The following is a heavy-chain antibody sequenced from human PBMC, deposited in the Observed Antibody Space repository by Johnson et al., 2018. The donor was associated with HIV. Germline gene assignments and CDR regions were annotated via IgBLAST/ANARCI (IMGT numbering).Heavy chain of an antibody. V-gene: IGHV3-74*02. CDR1: GFTLSSYW. CDR3: ARSQVAATSEGAFDI. Sequence: VQLVESGGGLVQPGGSLRLSCAASGFTLSSYWMHWVRQGPGKGLVWVSRINSDGSSTRYADSVKGRFTISRDNAKNTLYLQMNSLRAEDTAVYYCARSQVAATSEGAFDIWGQGTMVTVSS. J-gene: IGHJ3*02. D-gene: IGHD2-15*01. CDR2: INSDGSST.